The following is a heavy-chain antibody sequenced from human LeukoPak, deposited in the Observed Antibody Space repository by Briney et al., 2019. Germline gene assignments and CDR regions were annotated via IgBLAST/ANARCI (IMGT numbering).Heavy chain of an antibody. CDR3: ARYGSGSYRKFDS. CDR2: IYYSGST. CDR1: GDSISSSSYY. V-gene: IGHV4-61*01. D-gene: IGHD3-10*01. Sequence: PSGTHSLTCTVSGDSISSSSYYWSWIRQPPGKGLEWIGYIYYSGSTNYNPSLKSRVTISVDTSKNQFSLKLSSVTAADTAVYYCARYGSGSYRKFDSWGQGTLVTVS. J-gene: IGHJ4*02.